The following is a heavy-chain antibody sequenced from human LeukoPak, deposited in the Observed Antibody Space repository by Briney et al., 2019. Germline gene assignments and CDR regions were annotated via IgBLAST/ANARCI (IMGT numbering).Heavy chain of an antibody. CDR3: AREGEDNYGSGSPYYYYGMDV. J-gene: IGHJ6*02. CDR2: IKQDGSEK. V-gene: IGHV3-7*01. CDR1: GFTFSSYW. Sequence: GGSLRLSCTASGFTFSSYWMSWVRQAPGKGLEWVANIKQDGSEKYYVDSVKGRFTISRDNAKNSLYLQMNSLRAEDTAVYYCAREGEDNYGSGSPYYYYGMDVWGQGTTVTVSS. D-gene: IGHD3-10*01.